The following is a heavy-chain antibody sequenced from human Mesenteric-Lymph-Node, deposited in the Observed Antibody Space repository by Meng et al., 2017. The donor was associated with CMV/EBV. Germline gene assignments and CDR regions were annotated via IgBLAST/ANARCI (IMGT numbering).Heavy chain of an antibody. CDR3: TRDSRRYFDL. CDR2: TYYRSKWYN. J-gene: IGHJ2*01. CDR1: GDSVSSNSAA. Sequence: AISGDSVSSNSAAWNWIRQFPSRGLEWLGRTYYRSKWYNDYAVSVKSRITINPDTSKNQFSLQLNSVTPEGTAVYYCTRDSRRYFDLWGRGTLVTVSS. V-gene: IGHV6-1*01.